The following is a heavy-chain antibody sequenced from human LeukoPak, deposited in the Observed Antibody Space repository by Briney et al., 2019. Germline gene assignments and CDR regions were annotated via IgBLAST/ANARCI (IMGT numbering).Heavy chain of an antibody. D-gene: IGHD2-2*01. V-gene: IGHV1-3*03. CDR3: AREAGRYCSSTSCYGYYYYMDV. Sequence: ASVKVSCKASGYTFTSYYMHWVRQAPGQGLEWMGWINAGNGNTKYSQEFQGRVTITRDTSASTAYMELSSLRSEDMAVYYCAREAGRYCSSTSCYGYYYYMDVWGKGTTVTVSS. CDR2: INAGNGNT. CDR1: GYTFTSYY. J-gene: IGHJ6*03.